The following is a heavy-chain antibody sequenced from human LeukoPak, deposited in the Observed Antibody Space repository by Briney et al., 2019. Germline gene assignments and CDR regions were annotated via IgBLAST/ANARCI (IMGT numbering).Heavy chain of an antibody. CDR3: ARRGGSSSRRSPIDY. CDR1: GFTFSDYW. CDR2: IKQDGSQR. V-gene: IGHV3-7*01. J-gene: IGHJ4*02. D-gene: IGHD6-6*01. Sequence: RGSLRLSCTASGFTFSDYWMTWVRQAPGKGPEWVANIKQDGSQRYYVDSVRGRFTISRDNAKNSLFLQMNGLRAEDTAVYYCARRGGSSSRRSPIDYWGQGTLVTVSP.